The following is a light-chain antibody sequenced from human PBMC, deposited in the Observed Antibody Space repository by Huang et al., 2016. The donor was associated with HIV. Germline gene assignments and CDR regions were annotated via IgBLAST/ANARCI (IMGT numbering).Light chain of an antibody. V-gene: IGKV3-15*01. CDR1: QSVRNK. CDR2: DVS. J-gene: IGKJ4*01. Sequence: EIVMTQSPATLSVSPGERATLSCRASQSVRNKLAWYQQKPGQAPRLLIYDVSTRATGIPGRFSGSGSVTDFTLTISSLQSEDFAVYYCQQYSRWPLTFGGGTKVEIK. CDR3: QQYSRWPLT.